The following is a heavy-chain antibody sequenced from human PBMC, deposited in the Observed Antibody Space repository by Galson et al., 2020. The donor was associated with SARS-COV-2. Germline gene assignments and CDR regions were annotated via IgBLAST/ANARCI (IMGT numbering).Heavy chain of an antibody. Sequence: ASVKVSCKASGYSFTAYYIHCVRQAPGPGPESLGWINPDTGGTNYAQSFQGRVTMTRDTSISTAYLELSSLRSDDTAVYHWAKNYDFWSGYHTDYYYAMDVWSKGTTVNV. J-gene: IGHJ6*04. CDR1: GYSFTAYY. CDR2: INPDTGGT. CDR3: AKNYDFWSGYHTDYYYAMDV. V-gene: IGHV1-2*02. D-gene: IGHD3-3*01.